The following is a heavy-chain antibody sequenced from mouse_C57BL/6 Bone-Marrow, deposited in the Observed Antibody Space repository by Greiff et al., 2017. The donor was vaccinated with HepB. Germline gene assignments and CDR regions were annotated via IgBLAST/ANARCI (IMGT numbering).Heavy chain of an antibody. V-gene: IGHV1-76*01. CDR3: ARSSNPYYYAMDY. CDR2: IYPGSGNT. D-gene: IGHD2-5*01. J-gene: IGHJ4*01. Sequence: QVQLKESGAELVRPGASVKLSCKASGYTFTDYYINWVKQRPGQGLEWIARIYPGSGNTYYNEKFKGKATLTAEKSSSTAYMQLSSLTSEDSAVYFCARSSNPYYYAMDYWGQGTSVTVSS. CDR1: GYTFTDYY.